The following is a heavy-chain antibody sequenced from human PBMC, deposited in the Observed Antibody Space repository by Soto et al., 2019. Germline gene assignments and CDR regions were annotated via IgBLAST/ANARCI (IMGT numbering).Heavy chain of an antibody. CDR3: ARAYGGYADY. CDR1: GGSISSYY. J-gene: IGHJ4*02. V-gene: IGHV4-59*01. CDR2: IYYSGST. Sequence: SETLSLTCTVSGGSISSYYLSWIRQPPGKGLEWIGYIYYSGSTNYNPSLKSRVTISVDTSKNQFSLKLSSVTAADTAVYYCARAYGGYADYWGQGALVTVSS. D-gene: IGHD5-12*01.